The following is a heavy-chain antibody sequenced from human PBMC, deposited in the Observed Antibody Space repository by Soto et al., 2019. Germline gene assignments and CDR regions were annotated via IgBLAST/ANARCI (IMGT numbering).Heavy chain of an antibody. Sequence: ASLKVSCKSSGYTFTSYVISWVRQAPGQGLEWMGWISAYNGNTNYAQKLQGRVTMTTDTSTSTAYMELRSLRSDDTAVYYCARGNIVATITGAFDIWGQGTMVTVSS. J-gene: IGHJ3*02. V-gene: IGHV1-18*01. CDR3: ARGNIVATITGAFDI. CDR1: GYTFTSYV. CDR2: ISAYNGNT. D-gene: IGHD5-12*01.